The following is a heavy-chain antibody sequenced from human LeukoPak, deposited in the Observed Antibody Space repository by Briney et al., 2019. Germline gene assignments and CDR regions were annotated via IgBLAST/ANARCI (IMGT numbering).Heavy chain of an antibody. Sequence: SQTLSLTCTVSGGSISSGDYYWSWIRQPPGQGLEWIGYIHYSGSTYYNPSLNSRVTISVDTSKNQFSLKLTSVTAADTAVYYCARSGGVRGHYFDYWGQGTLVTVSS. CDR2: IHYSGST. J-gene: IGHJ4*02. V-gene: IGHV4-30-4*08. D-gene: IGHD3-10*01. CDR3: ARSGGVRGHYFDY. CDR1: GGSISSGDYY.